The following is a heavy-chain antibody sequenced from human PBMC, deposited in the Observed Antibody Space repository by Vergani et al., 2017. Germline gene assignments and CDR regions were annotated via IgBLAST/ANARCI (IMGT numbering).Heavy chain of an antibody. D-gene: IGHD3-9*01. CDR2: ISYDGSNK. J-gene: IGHJ2*01. CDR3: ARDPGYFDRTPPGYFDL. CDR1: GFTFSSYA. V-gene: IGHV3-30*01. Sequence: QVQLVESGGGLVKPGGSLRLSCAASGFTFSSYAMHWVRQAPGKGLEWVAVISYDGSNKYYADSVKGRFTISRDNSKNTLYLQMNSLRAEDTAVYYCARDPGYFDRTPPGYFDLWGRGTLVTVSS.